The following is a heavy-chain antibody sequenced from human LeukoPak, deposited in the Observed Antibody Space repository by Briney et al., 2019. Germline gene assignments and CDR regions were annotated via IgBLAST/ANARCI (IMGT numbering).Heavy chain of an antibody. CDR1: GFTFSNAL. Sequence: PGGSLRLSCAASGFTFSNALMSWVRQAPGKGLEWVGRIKSKSDGGTTDYAAPVKGRFTISRDDSKTTVYLEMNSLKIEDTARYYCTTIAVAGRWGQGTLVTVSS. D-gene: IGHD6-19*01. CDR2: IKSKSDGGTT. V-gene: IGHV3-15*01. CDR3: TTIAVAGR. J-gene: IGHJ4*02.